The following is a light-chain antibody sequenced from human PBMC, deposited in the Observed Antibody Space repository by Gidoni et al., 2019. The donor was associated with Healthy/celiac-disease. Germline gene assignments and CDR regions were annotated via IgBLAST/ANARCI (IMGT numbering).Light chain of an antibody. CDR2: DAS. CDR1: QSVSSY. V-gene: IGKV3-11*01. CDR3: QQRSNWPQLT. Sequence: IVLTQSPATLSLSPGERATLSCRASQSVSSYLAWYQQKPGQAPRLLIDDASNRATGIPARFSGSGSVTDFTLTISSLEPEDFAVYYCQQRSNWPQLTVXGXTKVEIK. J-gene: IGKJ4*01.